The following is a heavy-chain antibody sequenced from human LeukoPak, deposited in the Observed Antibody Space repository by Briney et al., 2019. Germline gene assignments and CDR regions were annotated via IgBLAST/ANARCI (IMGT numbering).Heavy chain of an antibody. CDR1: GFTFSGYS. Sequence: GGSLRLSCVASGFTFSGYSMNWVRQTPGKGLEWVSYIRSSSGTIYYADSVRGRFTISRDNAKNSLYLQMNSLRAEGTAVYFCARNLFGDYFLDYWGQGTLVTVS. CDR3: ARNLFGDYFLDY. V-gene: IGHV3-48*04. CDR2: IRSSSGTI. J-gene: IGHJ4*02. D-gene: IGHD4-17*01.